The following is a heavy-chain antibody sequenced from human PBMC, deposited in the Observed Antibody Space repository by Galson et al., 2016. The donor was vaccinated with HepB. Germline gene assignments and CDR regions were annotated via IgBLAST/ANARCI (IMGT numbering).Heavy chain of an antibody. CDR3: ARDPGISGTT. CDR1: LFSFSTYT. D-gene: IGHD1-7*01. J-gene: IGHJ5*02. Sequence: SLRLSCAASLFSFSTYTINWLRQAPGKGLEWVSTIYSGGSTFYTDSVQGRFTIYRHNSKNTLYLQMDTLRPEDTAVYYCARDPGISGTTWGQGILVTVSS. CDR2: IYSGGST. V-gene: IGHV3-53*04.